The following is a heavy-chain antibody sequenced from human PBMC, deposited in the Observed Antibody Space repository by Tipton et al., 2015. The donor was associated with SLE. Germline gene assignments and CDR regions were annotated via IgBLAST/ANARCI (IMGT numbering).Heavy chain of an antibody. CDR2: IHTTGST. V-gene: IGHV4-61*02. Sequence: TLSLTCTVSGASLSSGDDFWSWIRQSAGKGLEWIDRIHTTGSTHYNPSLQSRVSMSIDTSKNQFSLRLRSLTAADTAIYYCARDGDGSDFWGQGTLVTVS. CDR1: GASLSSGDDF. CDR3: ARDGDGSDF. J-gene: IGHJ4*02. D-gene: IGHD6-25*01.